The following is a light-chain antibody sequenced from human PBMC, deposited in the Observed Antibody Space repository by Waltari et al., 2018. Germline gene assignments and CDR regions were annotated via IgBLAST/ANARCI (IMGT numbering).Light chain of an antibody. Sequence: DVVMTQSPLSLPVTLGQPASISCRSSQSLVYSDGNIYLNWFQQRPGQSPRRLIYKVSRRDSGVPGRFSGSGSGPDFTLRISRVEAEDVGLYFCMQGTNWPQSFGQGTKLEIK. CDR3: MQGTNWPQS. J-gene: IGKJ2*03. CDR2: KVS. V-gene: IGKV2-30*01. CDR1: QSLVYSDGNIY.